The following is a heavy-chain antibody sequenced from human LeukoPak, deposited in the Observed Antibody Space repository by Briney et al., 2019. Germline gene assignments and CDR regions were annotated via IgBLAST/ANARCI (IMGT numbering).Heavy chain of an antibody. CDR3: ARIKLAAAGTGWFDP. CDR2: ISGSGGST. D-gene: IGHD6-13*01. V-gene: IGHV3-23*01. Sequence: PGGSLRLSCAASGFTFSSYAMTWVRQAPGKGLEWVSGISGSGGSTYYADSVKGRFTISRDNSNNTLYLQMNSLRAEDTAVYYCARIKLAAAGTGWFDPWGQGTLVTVSS. CDR1: GFTFSSYA. J-gene: IGHJ5*02.